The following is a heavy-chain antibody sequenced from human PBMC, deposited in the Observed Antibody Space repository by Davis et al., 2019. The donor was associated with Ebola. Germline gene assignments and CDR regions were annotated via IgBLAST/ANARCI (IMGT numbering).Heavy chain of an antibody. CDR3: ARWGGGYYEHYGLDV. J-gene: IGHJ6*02. CDR1: GYTFTNYA. D-gene: IGHD3-16*01. V-gene: IGHV1-3*01. CDR2: INAGNGNT. Sequence: ASVKVSCKASGYTFTNYAIHWVRQAPGQRPEWMGWINAGNGNTKYSEKFQSRVTITRDTSARTAYMELSSLISEDTAVYYCARWGGGYYEHYGLDVWGQGTTVTVSS.